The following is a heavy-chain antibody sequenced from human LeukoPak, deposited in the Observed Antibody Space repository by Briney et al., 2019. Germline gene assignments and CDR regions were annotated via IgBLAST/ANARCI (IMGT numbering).Heavy chain of an antibody. CDR3: ARGGSYYGYFDY. Sequence: SETLSLTCTVSGGSISSYYWGWIRQPPGKGLEWIGYIYYSGSTNYNPSLKRRVTISVDASKNQFSLKLSSVTAADTAVYYCARGGSYYGYFDYWGQGTLVTVSS. V-gene: IGHV4-59*01. J-gene: IGHJ4*02. D-gene: IGHD1-26*01. CDR2: IYYSGST. CDR1: GGSISSYY.